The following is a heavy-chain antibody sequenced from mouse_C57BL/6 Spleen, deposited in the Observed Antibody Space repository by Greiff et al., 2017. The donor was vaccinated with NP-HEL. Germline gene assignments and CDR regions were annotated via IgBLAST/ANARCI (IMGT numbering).Heavy chain of an antibody. Sequence: VQLQESGAELVKPGASVKISCKASGYAFSSYWMNWVKQRPGKGLEWIGQIYPGDGDTNYKGKFKGKATLTADKSPSTAYMQLSSLTSEDSAVYFCARGDYSNYDDAMDYWGQGTSVTVSS. D-gene: IGHD2-5*01. V-gene: IGHV1-80*01. CDR3: ARGDYSNYDDAMDY. CDR1: GYAFSSYW. CDR2: IYPGDGDT. J-gene: IGHJ4*01.